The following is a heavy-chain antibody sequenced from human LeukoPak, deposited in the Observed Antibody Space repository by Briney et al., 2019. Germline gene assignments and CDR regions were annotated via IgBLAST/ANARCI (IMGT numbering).Heavy chain of an antibody. CDR3: ARGGLLHPFDY. V-gene: IGHV4-30-2*01. J-gene: IGHJ4*02. CDR2: IYHSGST. D-gene: IGHD3-10*01. CDR1: GGSISSGGYY. Sequence: SETLSLTCTVSGGSISSGGYYWSWIRQPPGKGLEWIGYIYHSGSTYYNPSLKSRVTISVDRSKNQFSLKLSSVTAADTAVYYCARGGLLHPFDYWGQGTLVTVSS.